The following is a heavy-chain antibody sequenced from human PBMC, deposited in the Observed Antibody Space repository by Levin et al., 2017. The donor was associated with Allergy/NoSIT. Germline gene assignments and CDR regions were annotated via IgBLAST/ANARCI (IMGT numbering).Heavy chain of an antibody. CDR1: GFTFTSFW. CDR2: IKQDGSET. Sequence: ASVKVSCAASGFTFTSFWITWVRQAPGKGLEWVANIKQDGSETYYVDSVKGRFTITRDNAKNSVYLQMNSLRVDDTAVYYCARAGGWVYHYGMDLWRQGPALTVSS. D-gene: IGHD6-19*01. V-gene: IGHV3-7*01. CDR3: ARAGGWVYHYGMDL. J-gene: IGHJ6*02.